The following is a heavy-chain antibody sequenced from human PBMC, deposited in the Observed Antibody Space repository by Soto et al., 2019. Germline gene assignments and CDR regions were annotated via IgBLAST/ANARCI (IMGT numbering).Heavy chain of an antibody. CDR2: ISGSGGST. Sequence: GGSLRLSCAASGFTFSSYAMSWVRQAPGKGLEWVSAISGSGGSTYYADSVKGRFTISRDNSKNTLYLQMNSLRAEDTAVYYCAKYSRVVHYYGSGSYYNCPFDYWGQGTLVTVPQ. CDR1: GFTFSSYA. V-gene: IGHV3-23*01. CDR3: AKYSRVVHYYGSGSYYNCPFDY. D-gene: IGHD3-10*01. J-gene: IGHJ4*02.